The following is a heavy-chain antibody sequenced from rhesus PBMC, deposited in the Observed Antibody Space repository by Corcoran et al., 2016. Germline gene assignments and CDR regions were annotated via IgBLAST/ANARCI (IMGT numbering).Heavy chain of an antibody. CDR1: GGSISSNY. J-gene: IGHJ5-2*02. CDR2: IYGSGVGS. CDR3: GREMPYWSDYYGYNSLDV. V-gene: IGHV4-160*01. Sequence: QVQLQESGPGLVKPSETLSLTCAVSGGSISSNYWSWICQDPGKGVEWIGRIYGSGVGSVSSPSRGGRGACSADPSRIQFSVSLGSVAAGDAAVYDCGREMPYWSDYYGYNSLDVWGRGVLVTVSS. D-gene: IGHD3-22*01.